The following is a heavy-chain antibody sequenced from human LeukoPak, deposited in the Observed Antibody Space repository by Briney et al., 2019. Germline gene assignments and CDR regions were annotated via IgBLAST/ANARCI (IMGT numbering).Heavy chain of an antibody. V-gene: IGHV4-39*01. Sequence: PSETLSLTCSVSGDSVSRSDPYWDWIRQPPGKGLEWIGTIYHSGRTYYSPSLKSRVTMSVDPSNNQFSLNLRSVTAADTAVYYCARRRYYDGSGYLEWGQGTLLSVSS. CDR2: IYHSGRT. CDR1: GDSVSRSDPY. D-gene: IGHD3-22*01. CDR3: ARRRYYDGSGYLE. J-gene: IGHJ1*01.